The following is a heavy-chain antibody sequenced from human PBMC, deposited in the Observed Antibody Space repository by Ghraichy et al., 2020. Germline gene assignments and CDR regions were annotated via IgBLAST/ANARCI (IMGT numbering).Heavy chain of an antibody. J-gene: IGHJ6*03. CDR3: VKDLRGTAMDV. V-gene: IGHV3-23*01. CDR1: GFTFSNYG. D-gene: IGHD3-16*01. Sequence: GGSLRLSCEGYGFTFSNYGMNWVRQAPGKGLEWVSLIGGSGRDIFYADSARGRFTISRDNSRNTLYLQMNSLRAEDTAIYYCVKDLRGTAMDVWGKGTTVTVSS. CDR2: IGGSGRDI.